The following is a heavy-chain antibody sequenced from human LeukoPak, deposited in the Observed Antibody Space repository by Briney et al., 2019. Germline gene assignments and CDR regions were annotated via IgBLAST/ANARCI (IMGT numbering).Heavy chain of an antibody. CDR2: IYYSGST. J-gene: IGHJ5*02. Sequence: SETLSLTCTVSGGSISSGDYYWSWIRQPPGKGLEWIGYIYYSGSTYYNPSLKSRVTISVDTSKNQFSLKLSSVTAADTAVYYCARALPLGNWFDPCGQGTLVTVSS. D-gene: IGHD3-16*01. CDR3: ARALPLGNWFDP. V-gene: IGHV4-30-4*08. CDR1: GGSISSGDYY.